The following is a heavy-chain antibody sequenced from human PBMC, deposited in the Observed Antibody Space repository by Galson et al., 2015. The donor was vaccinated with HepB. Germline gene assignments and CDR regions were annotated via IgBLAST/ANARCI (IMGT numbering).Heavy chain of an antibody. CDR1: GFTFSSYG. CDR3: ARYHGDYRAFDY. Sequence: SLRLSCAASGFTFSSYGMHWVRQAPGKGLEWVALIWFDGSKDYYADSVKGRFAISRDNSNNILYLQMNNLRVEDTAVYYCARYHGDYRAFDYWGQGTLVTVS. CDR2: IWFDGSKD. D-gene: IGHD4-17*01. J-gene: IGHJ4*02. V-gene: IGHV3-33*01.